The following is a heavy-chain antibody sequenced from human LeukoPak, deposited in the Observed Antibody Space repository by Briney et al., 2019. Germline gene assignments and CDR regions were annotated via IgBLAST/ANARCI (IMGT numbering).Heavy chain of an antibody. CDR3: ASPGIAAAGTG. V-gene: IGHV4-39*01. D-gene: IGHD6-13*01. CDR1: GGSISSSSYY. J-gene: IGHJ4*02. CDR2: IYYSGST. Sequence: PSETLSLTCTVSGGSISSSSYYWGWIRQPPGKGLEWIGSIYYSGSTYYNPSLKSRVTISVDTSKNQFSLKLSSVTAADTAVYYCASPGIAAAGTGWGQGTLVTVSS.